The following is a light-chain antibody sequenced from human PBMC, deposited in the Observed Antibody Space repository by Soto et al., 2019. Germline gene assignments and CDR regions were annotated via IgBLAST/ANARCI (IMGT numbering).Light chain of an antibody. Sequence: IVMTQSPATLSVSPGERATLSCRASQSVTSNLAWYQRKPGQASRLLIHGASTRATGIPDRFSGSGSGTEFTLTISSLQSEDFAVYYCQHYNNWPLTFGGGTKVEIK. CDR1: QSVTSN. J-gene: IGKJ4*01. CDR2: GAS. V-gene: IGKV3-15*01. CDR3: QHYNNWPLT.